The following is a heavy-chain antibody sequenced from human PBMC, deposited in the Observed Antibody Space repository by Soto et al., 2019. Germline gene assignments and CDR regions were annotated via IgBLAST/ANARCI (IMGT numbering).Heavy chain of an antibody. CDR2: ISGNGGDT. D-gene: IGHD2-8*01. Sequence: EVQLLESGGGLVQPGESLRLSCAASGFTFNNYAMTWVHQAPGQGLEWVSAISGNGGDTYYADSVKGRFTISRDNSKNALYLQMNSLRAEDTAVYYCAKKETTTMAYYYFDYWGQGTLVTVSS. CDR3: AKKETTTMAYYYFDY. J-gene: IGHJ4*02. V-gene: IGHV3-23*01. CDR1: GFTFNNYA.